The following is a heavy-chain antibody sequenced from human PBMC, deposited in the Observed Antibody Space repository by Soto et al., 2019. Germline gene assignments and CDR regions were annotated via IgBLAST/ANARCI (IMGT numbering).Heavy chain of an antibody. CDR3: AKDPSGGWGRADDY. CDR2: VIPIFGTA. CDR1: VCTFSSYA. D-gene: IGHD1-26*01. Sequence: SVNVSCKGSVCTFSSYAISWVRQAPGQGLEWMGGVIPIFGTANYAQKFQGRVTITADESTSTAYMELSSLRAEDTAVYYCAKDPSGGWGRADDYWGQGTLVTVSS. J-gene: IGHJ4*02. V-gene: IGHV1-69*13.